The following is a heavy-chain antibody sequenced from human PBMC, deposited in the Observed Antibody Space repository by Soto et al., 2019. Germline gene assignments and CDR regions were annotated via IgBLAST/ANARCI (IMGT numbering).Heavy chain of an antibody. J-gene: IGHJ4*02. CDR2: IYPGDSDT. CDR3: ARSDYERSAYFGQTGTFEY. V-gene: IGHV5-51*01. Sequence: PGESLKISCKGSGYSFTSYWIGWVRQMPGKGLEWMGIIYPGDSDTRYSPSFQGQVTISADKSINTAYLQWSSLKASDTAMYYCARSDYERSAYFGQTGTFEYWGQGTQVNVSS. D-gene: IGHD3-22*01. CDR1: GYSFTSYW.